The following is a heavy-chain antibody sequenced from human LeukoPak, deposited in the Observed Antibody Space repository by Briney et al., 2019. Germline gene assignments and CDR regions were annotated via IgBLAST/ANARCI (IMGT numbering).Heavy chain of an antibody. Sequence: ASVKVSCKASAYTFTAYYMHWVRQAPGQGLEWMGWINPNSGGTSYAQKFQGRVTMTRDTSVSTAYMELSRLRSDDTAVYYCARMSDILTGHYPQWFDPWGQGTLVTVSS. V-gene: IGHV1-2*02. CDR2: INPNSGGT. CDR1: AYTFTAYY. CDR3: ARMSDILTGHYPQWFDP. D-gene: IGHD3-9*01. J-gene: IGHJ5*02.